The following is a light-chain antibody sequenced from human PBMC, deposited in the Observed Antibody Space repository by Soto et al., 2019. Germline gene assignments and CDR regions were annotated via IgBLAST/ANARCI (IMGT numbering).Light chain of an antibody. J-gene: IGKJ4*01. CDR2: DAS. CDR1: HSIGNW. Sequence: DIQMTQSPASLSASVGDRFTSTCQASHSIGNWLAWYQQSPGKAPNLLIYDASTLENGVPSRFSGNGSGTEFTLSISSLQAEDFATYYCQQFHDYSPPTFGGGTKVDIK. V-gene: IGKV1-5*01. CDR3: QQFHDYSPPT.